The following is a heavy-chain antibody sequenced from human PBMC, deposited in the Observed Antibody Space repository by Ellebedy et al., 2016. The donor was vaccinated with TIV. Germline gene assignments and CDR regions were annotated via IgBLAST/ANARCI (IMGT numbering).Heavy chain of an antibody. CDR3: AKDPYYGSGYFNL. Sequence: GGSLRLXXEGSGFTFTTYSMAWVRQAPGKGLEWVSSISGRGIKTYYEDSVKGRFTISRDNSNNTLYLQMNRLRAEDTAIYYCAKDPYYGSGYFNLWGRGTLVTVSS. CDR2: ISGRGIKT. J-gene: IGHJ2*01. D-gene: IGHD3-10*01. V-gene: IGHV3-23*01. CDR1: GFTFTTYS.